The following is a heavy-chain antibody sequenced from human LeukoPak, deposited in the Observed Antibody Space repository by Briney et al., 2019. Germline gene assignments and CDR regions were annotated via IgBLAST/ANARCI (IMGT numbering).Heavy chain of an antibody. CDR1: GFTFDDYA. CDR2: ISWNSGSI. D-gene: IGHD2-15*01. V-gene: IGHV3-9*01. CDR3: ANGVGIFSVGRD. Sequence: GGSLRLSCAASGFTFDDYAMHWVRQAPGKGLEWVSGISWNSGSIGYADSVKGRFTISRDNAKNSLYLQMSSLRAEDTALYYCANGVGIFSVGRDWGQGTLVTVSS. J-gene: IGHJ4*02.